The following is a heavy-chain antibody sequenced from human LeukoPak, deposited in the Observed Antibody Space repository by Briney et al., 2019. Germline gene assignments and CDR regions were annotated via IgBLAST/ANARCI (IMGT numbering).Heavy chain of an antibody. Sequence: GGSLRLSCAASGFTFSSYGMHWVRQALAKGLEWEAIISYDGSSKYYADSVKGRFTISRDNSKNTLYLQMNSLRAEDTAVYYCAKSTTVTQRGYFDYWGQGTLVTVSS. CDR1: GFTFSSYG. V-gene: IGHV3-30*18. J-gene: IGHJ4*02. D-gene: IGHD4-17*01. CDR3: AKSTTVTQRGYFDY. CDR2: ISYDGSSK.